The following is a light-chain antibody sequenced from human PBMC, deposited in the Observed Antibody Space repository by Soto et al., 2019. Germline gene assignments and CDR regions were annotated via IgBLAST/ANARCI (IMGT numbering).Light chain of an antibody. V-gene: IGKV3-20*01. CDR3: HQYSSAPFT. CDR2: SPS. J-gene: IGKJ4*01. Sequence: EIVLTQSPGTPSLSPGERVTFSCRASQRIGSTYFAWYQQKPGQAPRLLMYSPSSRATGIPDRFSGSGSGTDFTLTIDRLEPEDFAVYYCHQYSSAPFTFGGGTKLEIK. CDR1: QRIGSTY.